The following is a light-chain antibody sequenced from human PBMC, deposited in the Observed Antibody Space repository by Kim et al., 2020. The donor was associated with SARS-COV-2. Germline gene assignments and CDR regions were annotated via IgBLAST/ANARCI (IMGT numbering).Light chain of an antibody. CDR1: SSDSGAGYD. CDR3: QSYDSSLSGWV. Sequence: QRVNTPCTGSSSDSGAGYDVHWYQQLPGTAPKLLIYGNSNRPSGVPDRFAGSKSGTSASLAITGLQAEDEADYYCQSYDSSLSGWVFGGGTQLTVL. CDR2: GNS. J-gene: IGLJ3*02. V-gene: IGLV1-40*01.